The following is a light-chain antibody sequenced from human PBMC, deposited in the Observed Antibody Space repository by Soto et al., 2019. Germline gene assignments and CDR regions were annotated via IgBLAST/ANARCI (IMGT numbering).Light chain of an antibody. CDR2: GAS. CDR1: QSVSSRN. Sequence: EIVLTQSPGTVSLSPGERATLSCRASQSVSSRNLAWYRQKPGQAPSLLIFGASNRATGIPDRFSGSGSGTDFTLTISRLEPEDCAVYYCLRYGDSPPAYTFGQGTKVDIK. CDR3: LRYGDSPPAYT. V-gene: IGKV3-20*01. J-gene: IGKJ2*01.